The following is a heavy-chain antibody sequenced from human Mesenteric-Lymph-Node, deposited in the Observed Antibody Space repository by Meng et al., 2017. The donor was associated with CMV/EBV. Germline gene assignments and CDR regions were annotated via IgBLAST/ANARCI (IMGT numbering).Heavy chain of an antibody. J-gene: IGHJ4*02. Sequence: CTVSGGSINHSGYYWGWVRQPPGKGLEWSGSVYYSWSTYHNPSLKSRLTISVDTSRNQFSLKLSAVTAADTAVYYCAVNSGGNATPLLWGQGTLVTVSS. D-gene: IGHD3-10*01. CDR3: AVNSGGNATPLL. V-gene: IGHV4-39*01. CDR2: VYYSWST. CDR1: GGSINHSGYY.